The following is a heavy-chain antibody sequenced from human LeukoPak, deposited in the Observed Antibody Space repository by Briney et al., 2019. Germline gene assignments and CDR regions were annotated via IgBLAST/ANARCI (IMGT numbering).Heavy chain of an antibody. CDR2: INSDGSST. D-gene: IGHD5-12*01. CDR3: ARYRGGNYYYYYMDV. Sequence: PGGSLRLSCAASGFTFSSYWMHWVRQAPGKGLVWVSRINSDGSSTSYADSVKGRFTISRDNAKNTLYLQMNSLRAEDTAVYYCARYRGGNYYYYYMDVWGKGITVTVSS. V-gene: IGHV3-74*01. J-gene: IGHJ6*03. CDR1: GFTFSSYW.